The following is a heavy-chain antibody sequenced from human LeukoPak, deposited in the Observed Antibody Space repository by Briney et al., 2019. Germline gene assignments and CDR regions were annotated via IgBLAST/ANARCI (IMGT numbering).Heavy chain of an antibody. CDR2: FDPEDGET. J-gene: IGHJ4*02. Sequence: GASVKVSCKVSGYTLTELSMHWVRQAPGKGLEWVGGFDPEDGETIYAQKFQGRVTMTRDMSTSTVYMELSSLRSEDTAVYYCARDYLADYYFDYWGRGTLVTVSS. CDR1: GYTLTELS. V-gene: IGHV1-24*01. D-gene: IGHD3-10*01. CDR3: ARDYLADYYFDY.